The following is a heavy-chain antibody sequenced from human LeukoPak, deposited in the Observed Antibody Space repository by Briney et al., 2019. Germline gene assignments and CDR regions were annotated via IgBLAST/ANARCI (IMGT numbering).Heavy chain of an antibody. J-gene: IGHJ3*02. V-gene: IGHV3-48*04. CDR1: GFTFSSYA. CDR3: ARDGYYDSSAAFDI. Sequence: GGSLRLSCAASGFTFSSYAMHWVRQAPGKGLDWVSYISSSGSTIYYADSVKGRFTISRDNAKNSLYLQMNSLRAEDTAVYYCARDGYYDSSAAFDIWGQGTMVTVSS. D-gene: IGHD3-22*01. CDR2: ISSSGSTI.